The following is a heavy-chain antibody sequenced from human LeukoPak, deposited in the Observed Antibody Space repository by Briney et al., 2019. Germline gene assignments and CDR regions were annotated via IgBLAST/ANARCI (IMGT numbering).Heavy chain of an antibody. D-gene: IGHD4-23*01. Sequence: SETLSLTCTVSGGSISSSSYYWGWIRQPPGKGLEWIGSIYYSGSTYYNPSLRSRVTISVDTSKNQFSLKLSSVTAADTAVYYCARDSDYGGNTWGQGTLVTVSS. CDR2: IYYSGST. V-gene: IGHV4-39*07. CDR3: ARDSDYGGNT. CDR1: GGSISSSSYY. J-gene: IGHJ5*02.